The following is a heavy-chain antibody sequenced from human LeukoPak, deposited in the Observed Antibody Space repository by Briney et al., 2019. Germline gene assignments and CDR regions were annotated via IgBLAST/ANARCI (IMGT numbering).Heavy chain of an antibody. CDR1: GGSISSYS. J-gene: IGHJ5*02. V-gene: IGHV4-59*01. D-gene: IGHD2-15*01. Sequence: SETLSLTCTVSGGSISSYSRSWIRQPPGKGLEWIGDIYYSGSTNYNPSLKSRVTISADTSKNQFSLKLTSVTAADTAVYYCARLPPCSGGSCNWFDPWGQGTLVTVSS. CDR2: IYYSGST. CDR3: ARLPPCSGGSCNWFDP.